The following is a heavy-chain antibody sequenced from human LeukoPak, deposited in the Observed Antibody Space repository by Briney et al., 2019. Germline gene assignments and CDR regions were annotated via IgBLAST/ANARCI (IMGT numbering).Heavy chain of an antibody. CDR3: TKASAARCIGVFCYPFDH. CDR2: TVGIGPDT. Sequence: GGSLRLSCAASGFTFTNYAMTRLRQAPGKGLKWVAATVGIGPDTYHADSVKGRFTISRDNSKNILYLKMKSLRVEDTAVYYCTKASAARCIGVFCYPFDHWGQGTLVTVSS. D-gene: IGHD2-15*01. CDR1: GFTFTNYA. V-gene: IGHV3-23*01. J-gene: IGHJ4*02.